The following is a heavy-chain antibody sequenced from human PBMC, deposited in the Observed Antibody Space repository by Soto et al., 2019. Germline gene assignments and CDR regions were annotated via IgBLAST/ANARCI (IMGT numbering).Heavy chain of an antibody. CDR2: ISSSSSTI. J-gene: IGHJ6*03. D-gene: IGHD3-10*01. CDR3: ARDEYGSGSFYSYYYMDV. CDR1: GFTFSSYS. V-gene: IGHV3-48*01. Sequence: ESGGGLVQPGGSLRLSCAASGFTFSSYSMNWVRQAPGKGLEWVSYISSSSSTIYYADSVKGRFTISRDNGKNSLYLQMNSLRAEDTAVYYCARDEYGSGSFYSYYYMDVWGKGTTVTVSS.